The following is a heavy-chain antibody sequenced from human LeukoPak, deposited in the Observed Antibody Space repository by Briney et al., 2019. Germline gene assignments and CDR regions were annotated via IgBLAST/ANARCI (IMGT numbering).Heavy chain of an antibody. J-gene: IGHJ4*02. V-gene: IGHV3-43*02. CDR1: GFTFDDYA. CDR3: ANSRGDYFDY. CDR2: ISGDGGST. D-gene: IGHD3-10*01. Sequence: GGSLRLSCAASGFTFDDYAMHWVRQAPGKGLEWVSLISGDGGSTYYADSVKGRFTISRDNSKNSLYLQMNSLRTEDTALYYCANSRGDYFDYWGQGTLVTVSS.